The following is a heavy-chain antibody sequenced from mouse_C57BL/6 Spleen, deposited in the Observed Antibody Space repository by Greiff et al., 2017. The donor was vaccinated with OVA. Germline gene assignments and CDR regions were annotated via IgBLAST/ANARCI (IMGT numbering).Heavy chain of an antibody. CDR3: ARGASYYGDSYAMDY. J-gene: IGHJ4*01. CDR2: INPSTGGT. Sequence: VQLKESGPELVKPGASVKISCKASGYSFTGYYMHWVKQSSEKSLEWIGEINPSTGGTSYNQKFKGKATLTVDKSSSTAYMQLRSLTSADSAVYYCARGASYYGDSYAMDYWGQGTSVTVSS. CDR1: GYSFTGYY. D-gene: IGHD2-13*01. V-gene: IGHV1-43*01.